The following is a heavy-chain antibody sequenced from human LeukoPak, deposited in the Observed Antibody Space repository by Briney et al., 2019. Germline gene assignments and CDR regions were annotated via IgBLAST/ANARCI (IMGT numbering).Heavy chain of an antibody. CDR2: IRSDGST. Sequence: PGGSLRLSCTASGFTFSSNYMSWVRQAPGKGLEWVSVIRSDGSTNHADSVKGRFTISRVNSKNTLYLQMNNLRAEDTAMYYCAREMYSGMYNDAFDIWGQGTKVTVSS. CDR1: GFTFSSNY. D-gene: IGHD1-26*01. V-gene: IGHV3-53*01. CDR3: AREMYSGMYNDAFDI. J-gene: IGHJ3*02.